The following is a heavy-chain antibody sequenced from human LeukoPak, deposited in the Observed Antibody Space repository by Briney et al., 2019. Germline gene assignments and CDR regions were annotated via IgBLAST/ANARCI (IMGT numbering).Heavy chain of an antibody. V-gene: IGHV3-15*01. Sequence: GGSLRLSCAASGFTFSNAWMSWVRQAPGKGLEWVGRIKSKTDGGTTDYAASVKGRFTISRDDSKNTLYLQMNSLKTEDTAVYYCTTVGYSGYDAYYFDYWGQGTLVTVSS. D-gene: IGHD5-12*01. CDR1: GFTFSNAW. CDR2: IKSKTDGGTT. CDR3: TTVGYSGYDAYYFDY. J-gene: IGHJ4*02.